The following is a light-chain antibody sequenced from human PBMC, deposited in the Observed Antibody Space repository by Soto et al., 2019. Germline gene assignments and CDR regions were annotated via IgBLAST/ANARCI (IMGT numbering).Light chain of an antibody. CDR2: GAS. J-gene: IGKJ3*01. V-gene: IGKV3-20*01. CDR1: QSGSSNN. CDR3: QQYGRSPFT. Sequence: EIVLTQSPGTLSLSPGERATLSCRASQSGSSNNLAWYQKRPGQAPRVVIYGASTRATGIPERFSGSGSGTHVTLTISRLEPEDFAVYYCQQYGRSPFTFGPGTKVDIK.